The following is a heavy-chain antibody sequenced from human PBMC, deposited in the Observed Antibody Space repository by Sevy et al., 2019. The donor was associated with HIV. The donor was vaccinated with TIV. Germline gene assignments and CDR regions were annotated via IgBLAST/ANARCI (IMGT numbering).Heavy chain of an antibody. CDR2: ISYDGSNK. D-gene: IGHD4-17*01. J-gene: IGHJ3*02. CDR1: GFTFSSYA. CDR3: AGFMTTVVTPMAFDI. V-gene: IGHV3-30-3*01. Sequence: GGSLRLSCAASGFTFSSYAMHWVRQAPGKGLEWVAVISYDGSNKYYADSVKGRFTISRDNSKNTLYLQMNSLRAEDTAVCYCAGFMTTVVTPMAFDIWGQGTMVTVSS.